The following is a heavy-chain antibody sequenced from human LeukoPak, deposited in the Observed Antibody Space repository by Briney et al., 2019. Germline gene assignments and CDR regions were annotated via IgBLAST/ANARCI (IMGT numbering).Heavy chain of an antibody. CDR1: GFILSNAW. D-gene: IGHD1-20*01. CDR3: TTTHWDYNSGNDY. J-gene: IGHJ4*02. V-gene: IGHV3-15*05. CDR2: IKSKTDEGKT. Sequence: PGGSLRLSCVASGFILSNAWMNWVRQAPGKGLEWVGRIKSKTDEGKTDYAAPVKGRFTISRDDSKNTLYLQMNSLKTEDTATYYCTTTHWDYNSGNDYWGQGTLVSVSS.